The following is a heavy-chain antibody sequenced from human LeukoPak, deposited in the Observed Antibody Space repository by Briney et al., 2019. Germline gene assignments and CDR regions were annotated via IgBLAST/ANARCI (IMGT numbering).Heavy chain of an antibody. CDR1: GGTFSSYA. CDR2: IIPILGIA. V-gene: IGHV1-69*04. Sequence: SVKVSCKASGGTFSSYAISWVRQAPGQGLEWMGRIIPILGIANYAQKFQGRVTITADKSTSTAYMELSSLRSEDTAVYCCARTRAMADFDYWGQGTLVTVSS. D-gene: IGHD5-18*01. J-gene: IGHJ4*02. CDR3: ARTRAMADFDY.